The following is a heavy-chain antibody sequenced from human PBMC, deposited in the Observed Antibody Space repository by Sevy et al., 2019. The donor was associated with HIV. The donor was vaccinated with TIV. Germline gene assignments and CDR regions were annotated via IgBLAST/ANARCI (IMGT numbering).Heavy chain of an antibody. CDR3: AKDYSAGITFVRGAYRARGDYFDY. V-gene: IGHV3-30*18. J-gene: IGHJ4*02. CDR1: GFTFRTSG. Sequence: GGSLRLSCVTSGFTFRTSGIHWVRQSPGKGLEWVAIISYDEAHKNYADSVRGRFSISKDNSKNTLYLQMSSLKTEDTAVYYCAKDYSAGITFVRGAYRARGDYFDYWGQGTQVTVSS. D-gene: IGHD3-10*01. CDR2: ISYDEAHK.